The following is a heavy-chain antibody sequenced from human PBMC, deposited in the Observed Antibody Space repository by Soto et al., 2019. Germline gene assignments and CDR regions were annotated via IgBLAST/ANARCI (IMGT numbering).Heavy chain of an antibody. V-gene: IGHV3-23*01. CDR2: IGDSGVST. J-gene: IGHJ4*02. CDR1: GFTFSSYA. CDR3: AKGSRGSYDSSHYYHFDN. Sequence: PGGSLRLSCAASGFTFSSYAMSWVRQTPGKGLEWVSAIGDSGVSTYHADSVKGRFTISRDNSKNTLFLQMNSLRAEDTAVYYCAKGSRGSYDSSHYYHFDNWGQGTLVTVSS. D-gene: IGHD3-22*01.